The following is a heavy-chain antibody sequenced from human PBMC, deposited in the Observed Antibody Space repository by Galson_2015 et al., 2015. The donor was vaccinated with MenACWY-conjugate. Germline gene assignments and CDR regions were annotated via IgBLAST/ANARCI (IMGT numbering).Heavy chain of an antibody. CDR3: ARAAADCRRGGCILTWFDP. CDR2: IRGNIYTGTT. CDR1: GFSFDDNA. Sequence: SLRLSCAVSGFSFDDNAVGWFRQAPGKGLEWVGFIRGNIYTGTTEYAASVKGRFTISKDDSKSIAYLQMNSLKTEDTAVYYCARAAADCRRGGCILTWFDPWGQGTLVTVSS. V-gene: IGHV3-49*03. D-gene: IGHD2-15*01. J-gene: IGHJ5*02.